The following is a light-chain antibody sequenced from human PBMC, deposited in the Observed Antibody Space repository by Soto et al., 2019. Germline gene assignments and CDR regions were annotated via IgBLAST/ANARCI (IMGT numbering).Light chain of an antibody. CDR2: DVS. CDR3: SSFTSSNTLV. Sequence: QSALTQPASVSGSPGQSITISCTGTSSDVGGYIYVSWHQQHPGTAPKLMIYDVSNRPSGVSNRFSGSKSGNTASLNISGLQAEDEADYYCSSFTSSNTLVFGGGTKLTVL. V-gene: IGLV2-14*01. CDR1: SSDVGGYIY. J-gene: IGLJ2*01.